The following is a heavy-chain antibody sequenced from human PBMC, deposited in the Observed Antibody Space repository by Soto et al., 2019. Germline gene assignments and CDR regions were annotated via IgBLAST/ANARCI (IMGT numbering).Heavy chain of an antibody. CDR2: ISAYNGNT. D-gene: IGHD2-2*01. CDR1: GYTFTTYD. Sequence: ASVKVSCKSSGYTFTTYDISWVRQAPGQGLEWMGWISAYNGNTNYAQKLQGRVTMTTDTSTSTAYMELRSLRSDDTAVYYCARDDLVVPAATYYYYGMDVWGQGTTVTVSS. V-gene: IGHV1-18*04. J-gene: IGHJ6*02. CDR3: ARDDLVVPAATYYYYGMDV.